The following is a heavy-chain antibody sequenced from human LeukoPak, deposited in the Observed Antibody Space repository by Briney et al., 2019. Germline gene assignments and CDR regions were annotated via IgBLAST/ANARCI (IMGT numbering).Heavy chain of an antibody. CDR1: GYTYTVYD. V-gene: IGHV1-8*01. CDR3: ARINVEARRRIDY. CDR2: MNPNSGNT. D-gene: IGHD6-6*01. J-gene: IGHJ4*02. Sequence: GASVKVSCKPSGYTYTVYDINWVRQATGQGLEWMGWMNPNSGNTGYAQKFQGRVTMTRSTSINTAYMELNSLTSEDTAVYYCARINVEARRRIDYLGQGTLVTVSS.